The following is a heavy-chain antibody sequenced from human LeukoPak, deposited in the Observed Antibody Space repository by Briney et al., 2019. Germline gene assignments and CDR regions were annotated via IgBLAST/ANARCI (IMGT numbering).Heavy chain of an antibody. J-gene: IGHJ4*02. CDR1: GFTFNDYA. V-gene: IGHV3-9*01. D-gene: IGHD3-22*01. CDR2: IGWNSHII. Sequence: PGGSLRLSCAASGFTFNDYAMHWVRQAPGKGLEWVSGIGWNSHIIGYEDSVKGRFTISRDNARNSLSLQMNSLRAEDTAFYYCVKDRDSSGFAPYFDYWGQGILVTVSS. CDR3: VKDRDSSGFAPYFDY.